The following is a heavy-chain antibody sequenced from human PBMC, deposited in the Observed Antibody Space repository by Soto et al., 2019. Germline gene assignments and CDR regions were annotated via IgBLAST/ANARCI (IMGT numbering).Heavy chain of an antibody. CDR2: ISSSGTTI. Sequence: EVQLVESGGGLVQPGGSLRLSCAASGFTFRDYEMHWVRQAPGKGLQWVSYISSSGTTIYYSESVKGRFTISRDTAKNSLYLQLSGLRADDTAVYYCARRIWDPAEVAVATRGAFDVWGQGTLVSVSS. D-gene: IGHD2-15*01. CDR1: GFTFRDYE. CDR3: ARRIWDPAEVAVATRGAFDV. J-gene: IGHJ3*01. V-gene: IGHV3-48*03.